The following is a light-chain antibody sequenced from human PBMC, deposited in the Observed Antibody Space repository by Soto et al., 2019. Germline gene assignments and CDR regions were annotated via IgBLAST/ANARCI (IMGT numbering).Light chain of an antibody. V-gene: IGKV3-11*01. CDR2: DTF. J-gene: IGKJ4*01. CDR3: QQRANWPPLT. Sequence: EIVLTQSPATLSLSPGERATPSCRASRSISSFLAWYQQKPGQAPRLLIYDTFNRATGIPARFSGSGSGTDFTLTIGGLEPEDFAVYYCQQRANWPPLTFGGGTKVDIK. CDR1: RSISSF.